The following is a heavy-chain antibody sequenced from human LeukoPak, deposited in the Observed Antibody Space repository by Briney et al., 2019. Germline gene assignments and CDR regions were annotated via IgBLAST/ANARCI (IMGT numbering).Heavy chain of an antibody. D-gene: IGHD1-26*01. Sequence: GSLRLSCAASGFTVSNNYISWVRQAPGKGLEWVSVIYSDGTTYYADSVKGRFTISRDNSKNTLYLQMNSLRAEDTAVYYCARGRGTVGVEGNWFDPWGQGTLVTVSS. CDR1: GFTVSNNY. J-gene: IGHJ5*02. CDR2: IYSDGTT. CDR3: ARGRGTVGVEGNWFDP. V-gene: IGHV3-53*01.